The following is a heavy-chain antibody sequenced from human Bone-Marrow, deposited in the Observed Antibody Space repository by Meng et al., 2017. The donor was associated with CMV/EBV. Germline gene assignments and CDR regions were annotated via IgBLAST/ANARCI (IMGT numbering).Heavy chain of an antibody. CDR1: GYTFTGYY. V-gene: IGHV1-2*04. D-gene: IGHD1-1*01. J-gene: IGHJ4*02. Sequence: SCHASGYTFTGYYMHWVRQAPGQGLEWMGWINPNSGGTNYAQKFQGWVTMTRDTSISTAYMELSRLRSDDTAVYYCAIEVQQRSFDYWGQGTLVTVSS. CDR2: INPNSGGT. CDR3: AIEVQQRSFDY.